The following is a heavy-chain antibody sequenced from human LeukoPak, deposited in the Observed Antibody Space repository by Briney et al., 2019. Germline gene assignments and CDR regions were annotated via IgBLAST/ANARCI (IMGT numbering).Heavy chain of an antibody. D-gene: IGHD3-9*01. CDR1: GGTFSSYA. V-gene: IGHV1-69*05. CDR3: ARSIDDILTFDY. CDR2: IIPIFGTA. Sequence: ASVKVSCKASGGTFSSYAISWVRQAPGQGLEWMGGIIPIFGTANYAQKFQGRVTMTRDMSTSTVYMELSSLRSEDTAVYYCARSIDDILTFDYWGQGTLVTVSS. J-gene: IGHJ4*02.